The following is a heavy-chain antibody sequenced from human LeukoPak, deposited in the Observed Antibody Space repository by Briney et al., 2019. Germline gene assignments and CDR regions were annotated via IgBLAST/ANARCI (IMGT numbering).Heavy chain of an antibody. CDR1: GGSISSYY. Sequence: SETLSLTCTVSGGSISSYYWSWIRQPPGKGLEWIGYIYYSGSTNYNPSLKSRVTISVDTSKNQFSLKLSSVTAADTAVYYCARVPDQMYYDFWSEAFDIWGQGTMVTVSS. J-gene: IGHJ3*02. D-gene: IGHD3-3*01. V-gene: IGHV4-59*08. CDR3: ARVPDQMYYDFWSEAFDI. CDR2: IYYSGST.